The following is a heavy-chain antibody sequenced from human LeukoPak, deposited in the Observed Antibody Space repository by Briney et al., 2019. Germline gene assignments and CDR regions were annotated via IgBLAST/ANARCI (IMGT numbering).Heavy chain of an antibody. Sequence: GGSLRLSCAASGFNFSNYAMTWVRQGPGRGLEWVSTISDSGNKTYYVDSVKGRFTVSRDNSRNTLYLQLNSLRAEDTAVYYCAKSDDSSGQYYFDYWGQGTLVTVSS. CDR1: GFNFSNYA. CDR3: AKSDDSSGQYYFDY. CDR2: ISDSGNKT. D-gene: IGHD3-22*01. V-gene: IGHV3-23*01. J-gene: IGHJ4*02.